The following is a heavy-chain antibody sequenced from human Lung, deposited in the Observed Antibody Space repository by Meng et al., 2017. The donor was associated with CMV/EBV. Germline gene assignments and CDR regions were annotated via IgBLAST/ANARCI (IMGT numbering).Heavy chain of an antibody. V-gene: IGHV4-59*08. J-gene: IGHJ5*01. D-gene: IGHD2-21*02. Sequence: QVQLQESGPGLVKPSETLSLTCTVSGGSISSYYWSWIRQPPGKGLEWIGYIYYSGSTNYNPSLKSRVTISVDTSKNQFSLKLSSVTAADTAVYYCARHGFDCGGDYYSEGWFDPWGQGTLVNRLL. CDR2: IYYSGST. CDR1: GGSISSYY. CDR3: ARHGFDCGGDYYSEGWFDP.